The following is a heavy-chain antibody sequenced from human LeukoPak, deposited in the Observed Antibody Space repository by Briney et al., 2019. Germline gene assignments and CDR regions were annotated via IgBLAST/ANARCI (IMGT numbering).Heavy chain of an antibody. CDR2: IYYSGST. CDR1: GGSVSSYY. D-gene: IGHD2-15*01. J-gene: IGHJ2*01. Sequence: SETLSLTGTVSGGSVSSYYWSWIRQPPGKGLEWIGYIYYSGSTYYNPSLKSRLTISIDTSKKQFSLKLTSVTAADTAVYYCARAGYCSGSTCYSWFFDLWGRGTLVTVSS. V-gene: IGHV4-59*08. CDR3: ARAGYCSGSTCYSWFFDL.